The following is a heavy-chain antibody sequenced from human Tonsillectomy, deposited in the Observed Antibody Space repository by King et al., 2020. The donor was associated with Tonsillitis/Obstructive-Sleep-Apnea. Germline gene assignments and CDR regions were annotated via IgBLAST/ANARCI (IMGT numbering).Heavy chain of an antibody. CDR3: AGNYDFWDPLY. CDR2: IYYSGST. D-gene: IGHD3-3*01. CDR1: GGSISSSSYY. Sequence: QLQESGPGLVKPSETLSLTCTVSGGSISSSSYYWGWIRQPPVKGLEWIGSIYYSGSTYYNPSLKSRVTISVDTSKNQFSLKLSSVTAADTAVYYCAGNYDFWDPLYWGQGTLVTVSS. V-gene: IGHV4-39*01. J-gene: IGHJ4*02.